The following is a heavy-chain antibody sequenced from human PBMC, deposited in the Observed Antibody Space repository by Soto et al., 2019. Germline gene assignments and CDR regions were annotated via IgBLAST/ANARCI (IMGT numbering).Heavy chain of an antibody. CDR2: IWYDGSIK. Sequence: QEQLVESGGGVVQPGRSLRLSCAASGFTFHTYGMHWVRQIPGKGLQWVAIIWYDGSIKYYADSVRGRFTISRDNSKNTVYLQMNSLRDEDTAVYYCARIDCTGDNCNPYYHYGMDVWGRGTTVTVSS. V-gene: IGHV3-33*01. J-gene: IGHJ6*02. CDR3: ARIDCTGDNCNPYYHYGMDV. D-gene: IGHD2-8*02. CDR1: GFTFHTYG.